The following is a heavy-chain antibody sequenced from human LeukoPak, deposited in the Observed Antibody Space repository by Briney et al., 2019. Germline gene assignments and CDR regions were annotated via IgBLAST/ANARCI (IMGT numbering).Heavy chain of an antibody. V-gene: IGHV3-30-3*01. CDR2: ISYDGSNK. J-gene: IGHJ4*02. D-gene: IGHD2-2*01. CDR1: GFTFSSYA. Sequence: GGSLRLSCAASGFTFSSYAMHWVRQAPGKGLEWVAVISYDGSNKYYADSVKGRFTISRDNSKNTLYLQMNSLRAEDTAVYYCARSPNIVVVPAAPLDYWGQGTLVTVSS. CDR3: ARSPNIVVVPAAPLDY.